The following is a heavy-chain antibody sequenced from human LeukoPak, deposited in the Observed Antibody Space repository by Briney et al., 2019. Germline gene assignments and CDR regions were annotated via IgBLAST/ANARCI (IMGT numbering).Heavy chain of an antibody. V-gene: IGHV1-8*01. CDR2: MNPNSGNA. D-gene: IGHD5-18*01. CDR3: ARGLARTSMVTRGGVRFDY. J-gene: IGHJ4*02. CDR1: GYTFTSYD. Sequence: ASVKVSCKASGYTFTSYDINWVRQATGQGLEWMGWMNPNSGNAGYAQKFQGRVTMTRNTSISTAYMELSSLRSEDTAVYYCARGLARTSMVTRGGVRFDYWGQGTLVTVSS.